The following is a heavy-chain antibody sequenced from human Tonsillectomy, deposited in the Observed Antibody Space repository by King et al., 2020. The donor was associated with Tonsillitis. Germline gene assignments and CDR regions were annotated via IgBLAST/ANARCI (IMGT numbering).Heavy chain of an antibody. Sequence: VQLVESGGGLVQPGGSLRLSCAASGFTFNNYAMGWVRQAPGKGLEWISLISSSSSSTYYADSVKGRFTISRDDSKNTQYLQMNSLRAEDTAVYYCAKREAYDASNYYYFDYWGQGALVTVSS. CDR1: GFTFNNYA. J-gene: IGHJ4*02. CDR2: ISSSSSST. V-gene: IGHV3-23*04. CDR3: AKREAYDASNYYYFDY. D-gene: IGHD3-10*01.